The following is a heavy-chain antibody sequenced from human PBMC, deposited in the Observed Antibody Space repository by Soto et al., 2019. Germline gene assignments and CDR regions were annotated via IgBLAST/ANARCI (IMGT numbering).Heavy chain of an antibody. CDR2: INHSGST. CDR1: GGSFSGYY. CDR3: ARERFPRVLLWFGESFGWFDP. Sequence: SETLSLTCAVYGGSFSGYYWSWIRQPPGKGLEWIGEINHSGSTNYNPSLKSRVTISVDTSKNQFSLKLSSVTAADTAVYYCARERFPRVLLWFGESFGWFDPWGQGTLVTVSS. V-gene: IGHV4-34*01. D-gene: IGHD3-10*01. J-gene: IGHJ5*02.